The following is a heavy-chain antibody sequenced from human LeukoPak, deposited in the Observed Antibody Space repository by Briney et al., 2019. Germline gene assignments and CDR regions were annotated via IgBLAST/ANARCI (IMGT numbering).Heavy chain of an antibody. CDR2: IYTSGST. Sequence: SETLSLTCTVSGGSISSYYWSWIRQPAGKGLEWIGRIYTSGSTSYNPSLKSRVTMSVDTSKNQFSLKLSSVTAADTAVYYCARDGGYYDSSGLDYWGQGTLVTVSS. CDR1: GGSISSYY. J-gene: IGHJ4*02. D-gene: IGHD3-22*01. CDR3: ARDGGYYDSSGLDY. V-gene: IGHV4-4*07.